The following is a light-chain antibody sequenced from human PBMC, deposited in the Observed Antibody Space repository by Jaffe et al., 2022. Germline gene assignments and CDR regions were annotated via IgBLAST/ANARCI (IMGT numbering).Light chain of an antibody. CDR3: VLYMGSGGYWV. CDR1: SGSVSTSYY. Sequence: QTVVTQEPSFSVSPGGTVTLTCGLSSGSVSTSYYPSWYQQTPGQAPRTLIYSTNTRSSGVPDRFSGSILGNKAALTITGAQADDESDYYCVLYMGSGGYWVFGGGTKLTVL. V-gene: IGLV8-61*01. CDR2: STN. J-gene: IGLJ3*02.